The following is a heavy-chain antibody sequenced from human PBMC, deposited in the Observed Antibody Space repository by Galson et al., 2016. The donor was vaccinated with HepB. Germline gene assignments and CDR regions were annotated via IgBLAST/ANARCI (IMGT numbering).Heavy chain of an antibody. D-gene: IGHD4-17*01. Sequence: SLRLSCATSGFTFSSYWMTWVRQAPGKGLEWVANINQDGIEKYYVGSVVGRFTISRDNAKKSLYLQRDSLRDEDTAVYYWARSGEPSWGQGTLVTVSS. CDR2: INQDGIEK. CDR1: GFTFSSYW. V-gene: IGHV3-7*01. CDR3: ARSGEPS. J-gene: IGHJ5*02.